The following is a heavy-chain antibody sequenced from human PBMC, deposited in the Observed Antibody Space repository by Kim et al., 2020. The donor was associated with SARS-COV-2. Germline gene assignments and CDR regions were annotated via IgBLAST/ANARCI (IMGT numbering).Heavy chain of an antibody. CDR2: IYHSGST. J-gene: IGHJ3*02. D-gene: IGHD4-17*01. Sequence: SETLSLTCAVSGGSISSSNWWSWVRQPPGKGLEWIGEIYHSGSTNYNPSLKSRVTISVDKSKNQFSLKLSSVTAADTAVYYCARDDGPYAVGATVTQSGAFDIWGQGTMVTVSS. CDR1: GGSISSSNW. CDR3: ARDDGPYAVGATVTQSGAFDI. V-gene: IGHV4-4*02.